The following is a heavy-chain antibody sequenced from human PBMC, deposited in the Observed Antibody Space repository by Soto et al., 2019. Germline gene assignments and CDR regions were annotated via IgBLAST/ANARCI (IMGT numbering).Heavy chain of an antibody. CDR1: GGSISYYY. V-gene: IGHV4-4*07. D-gene: IGHD6-13*01. J-gene: IGHJ5*02. Sequence: SETLSLTCTVSGGSISYYYWSWIRQSAGKGLEWIGRIYRSGSTNYNPSLKGRVTMSVDTSNNQFYLNLGSVTAADTAVYYCARDRTAAGPSNWCDPWGQGTLVTVSS. CDR3: ARDRTAAGPSNWCDP. CDR2: IYRSGST.